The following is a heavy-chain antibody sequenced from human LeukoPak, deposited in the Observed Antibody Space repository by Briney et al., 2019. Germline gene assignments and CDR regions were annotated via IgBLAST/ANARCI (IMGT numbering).Heavy chain of an antibody. CDR2: INPSGGST. D-gene: IGHD6-19*01. CDR3: ARDQVAVAGTSPNDAFDI. J-gene: IGHJ3*02. CDR1: GYTFTSYY. V-gene: IGHV1-46*01. Sequence: ASVKVSCKASGYTFTSYYMHWVRRAPGQGLEWMGIINPSGGSTSYAQKFQGRVTMTRDMSTSTVYMELSSLRSEDTAVYYCARDQVAVAGTSPNDAFDIWGQGTMVTVSS.